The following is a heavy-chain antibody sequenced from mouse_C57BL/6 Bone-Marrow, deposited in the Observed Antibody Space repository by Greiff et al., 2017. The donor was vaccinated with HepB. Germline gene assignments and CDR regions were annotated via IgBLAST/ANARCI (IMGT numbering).Heavy chain of an antibody. J-gene: IGHJ4*01. V-gene: IGHV5-9*01. Sequence: DVMLVESGGGLVKPGGSLKLSCAASGFTFSSYTMSWVRQTPEKRLEWVATISGGGGNTYYPDSVKGRVTISRDNAKNTLYLQMSSLRSEDTALYYCARSLGVDYWGQGTSVTVSS. CDR1: GFTFSSYT. CDR2: ISGGGGNT. D-gene: IGHD6-1*01. CDR3: ARSLGVDY.